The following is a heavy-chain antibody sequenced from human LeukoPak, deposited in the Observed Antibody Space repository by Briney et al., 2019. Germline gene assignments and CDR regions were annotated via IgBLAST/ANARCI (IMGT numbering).Heavy chain of an antibody. CDR2: IYHSGST. CDR1: GGSISSGGYS. Sequence: SQTLSLTCAVSGGSISSGGYSWSWLRQPPGRGLEWIGYIYHSGSTYYNPSLKSRVTISVDRSKNQFSLKLSSVTAADTAVYYGARXLWAARNAFDIWGQGTMVTVSS. D-gene: IGHD2-15*01. J-gene: IGHJ3*02. CDR3: ARXLWAARNAFDI. V-gene: IGHV4-30-2*01.